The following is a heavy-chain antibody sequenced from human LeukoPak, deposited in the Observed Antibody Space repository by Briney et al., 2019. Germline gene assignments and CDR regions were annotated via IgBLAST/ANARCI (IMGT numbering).Heavy chain of an antibody. CDR3: ARDRELGY. J-gene: IGHJ4*02. Sequence: SETLSLTCTVSGGSISSYYWGWIRQPPGKGLEWIGYIYYSGGTNYNPSLKSRVTISVDTSKNQFSLKLTSVTAADTAVYYCARDRELGYWGQGTLVTVSS. V-gene: IGHV4-59*01. D-gene: IGHD3-10*01. CDR1: GGSISSYY. CDR2: IYYSGGT.